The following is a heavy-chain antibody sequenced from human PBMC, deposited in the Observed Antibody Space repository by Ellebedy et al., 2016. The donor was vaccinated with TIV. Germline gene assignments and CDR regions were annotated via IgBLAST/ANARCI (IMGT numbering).Heavy chain of an antibody. CDR1: GGSISSSSYY. J-gene: IGHJ4*02. CDR3: ARHGIAVAGTEYYFDY. CDR2: IYYSGST. V-gene: IGHV4-39*01. Sequence: MPSETLSLTCTVSGGSISSSSYYWGWIRQPPGKGLEWIGSIYYSGSTYYNPSLKSRVTISVDTSKNQFSLKLSSVTAADTAVYYCARHGIAVAGTEYYFDYWGQGTLVTVSS. D-gene: IGHD6-19*01.